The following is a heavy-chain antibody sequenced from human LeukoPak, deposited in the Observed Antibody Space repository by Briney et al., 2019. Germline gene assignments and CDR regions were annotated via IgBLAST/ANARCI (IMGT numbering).Heavy chain of an antibody. D-gene: IGHD2-15*01. CDR3: ARDGRYCSGGSCYWNYYGMDV. CDR2: INPNSGGT. CDR1: GYTFTGYY. Sequence: ASVKVSCKASGYTFTGYYMHWVRQAPGQGLEWMGWINPNSGGTNYAQKFQGRVTMTRDTSISTAYMELSRLRSDDTAVYYCARDGRYCSGGSCYWNYYGMDVWGQGTTVTVSS. J-gene: IGHJ6*02. V-gene: IGHV1-2*02.